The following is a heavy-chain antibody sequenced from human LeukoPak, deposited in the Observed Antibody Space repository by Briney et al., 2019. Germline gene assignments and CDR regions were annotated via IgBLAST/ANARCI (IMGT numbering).Heavy chain of an antibody. CDR3: ARHASYSSGRFFDY. CDR2: IYYSGST. V-gene: IGHV4-59*08. CDR1: GGSISSYY. D-gene: IGHD6-19*01. J-gene: IGHJ4*02. Sequence: PSETLSLTCTVSGGSISSYYWSWIRQPPRKGLEWIGYIYYSGSTNYNPSLKSRVTISVDTSKNQFSLKLSSVTAADTAVYYCARHASYSSGRFFDYWGQGTLVTVSS.